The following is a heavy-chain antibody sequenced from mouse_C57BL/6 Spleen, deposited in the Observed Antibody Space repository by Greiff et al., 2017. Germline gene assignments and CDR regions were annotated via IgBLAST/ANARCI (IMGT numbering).Heavy chain of an antibody. CDR1: GYTFTDYY. D-gene: IGHD1-1*01. V-gene: IGHV1-26*01. Sequence: VQLQQSGPELVKPGASVKISCKASGYTFTDYYMNWVKQSHGKSLEWIGDINPNNGGTSYNQKFKGKATLTVDKSSSTAYMELRSLTSEDSAVYYCARDYYGSSPFDYWGQGTTLTVSS. CDR3: ARDYYGSSPFDY. J-gene: IGHJ2*01. CDR2: INPNNGGT.